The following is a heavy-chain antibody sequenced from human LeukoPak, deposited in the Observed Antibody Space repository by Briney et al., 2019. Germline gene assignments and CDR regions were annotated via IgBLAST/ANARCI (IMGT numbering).Heavy chain of an antibody. D-gene: IGHD2-2*01. Sequence: GASVKVSCKSSGNTFNGYYMHWVRQAPGQGLKGMGIINPSGGSTSYAQKFQGRVTMTRDMSTSTVYMELSRLRSDDTAVYYCAKDVGEYCSSRNCYASDYRGQGTLVTVSS. CDR3: AKDVGEYCSSRNCYASDY. J-gene: IGHJ4*02. V-gene: IGHV1-46*02. CDR1: GNTFNGYY. CDR2: INPSGGST.